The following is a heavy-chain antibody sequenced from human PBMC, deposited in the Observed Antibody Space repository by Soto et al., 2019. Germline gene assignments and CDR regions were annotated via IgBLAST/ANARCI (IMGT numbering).Heavy chain of an antibody. CDR1: GVPISSTSYF. J-gene: IGHJ6*02. Sequence: QVQLQESGPRLVKPSETVSLTCSVSGVPISSTSYFWAWIRQPPGKGLEWIGSTYLDGRISYNPSLESRLTMSVDTSKNHFSLSMTAVTAADTAMYYCARRGYGLDVWGQGTTVKVSS. V-gene: IGHV4-39*01. D-gene: IGHD6-13*01. CDR3: ARRGYGLDV. CDR2: TYLDGRI.